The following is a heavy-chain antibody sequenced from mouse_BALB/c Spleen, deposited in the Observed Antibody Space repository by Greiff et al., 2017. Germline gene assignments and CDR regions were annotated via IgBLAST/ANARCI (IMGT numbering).Heavy chain of an antibody. CDR2: INPYNDGT. V-gene: IGHV1-14*01. J-gene: IGHJ1*01. CDR1: GYTFTSYV. Sequence: VQLQQSGPELVKPGASVKMSCKASGYTFTSYVMHWVKQKPGQGLEWIGYINPYNDGTKYNEKFKGKATLTSDKSSSTAYMELSSLTSEDSAVYYCAKGYGRSYFDVWGAGTTVTVSS. CDR3: AKGYGRSYFDV. D-gene: IGHD3-1*01.